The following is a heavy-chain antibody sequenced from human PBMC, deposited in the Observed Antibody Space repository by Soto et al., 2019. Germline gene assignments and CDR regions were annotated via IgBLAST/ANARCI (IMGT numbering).Heavy chain of an antibody. Sequence: EVQLVESGGGLVQPGGSLKLSCAASGFTFSGSAVHWVRQASGKGLDCVGRIGNKANSYATTYAASVKGRFTIYRDDSKNTAYLQMNSLKTEDTAVYYCSGVDRSMVPSNEYWGQGTLVTVSS. V-gene: IGHV3-73*02. CDR2: IGNKANSYAT. J-gene: IGHJ4*02. D-gene: IGHD5-18*01. CDR1: GFTFSGSA. CDR3: SGVDRSMVPSNEY.